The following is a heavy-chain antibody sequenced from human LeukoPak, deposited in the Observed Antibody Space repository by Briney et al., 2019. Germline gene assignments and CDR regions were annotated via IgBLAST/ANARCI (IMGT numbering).Heavy chain of an antibody. CDR3: ATGPRNAFDI. J-gene: IGHJ3*02. V-gene: IGHV3-15*01. CDR2: VKSKTHGETT. Sequence: AASAFTFFDAWMSWVRQAPGKGLEWVGHVKSKTHGETTDYGAPVKGRFTTSRDDSKNTVYLQMNSLKIEDTAMYFCATGPRNAFDIWGQGTMVTVSS. CDR1: AFTFFDAW.